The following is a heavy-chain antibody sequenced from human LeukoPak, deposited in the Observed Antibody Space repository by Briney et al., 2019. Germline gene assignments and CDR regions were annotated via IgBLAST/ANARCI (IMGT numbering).Heavy chain of an antibody. D-gene: IGHD6-19*01. Sequence: GASVKVSCKDSGYTFTSYSMHWVRQAPGQRLEWMGWINAGNGNTKYSQKFQGRVTITRDTYASTAYMELSSLKSEDTAVYYCAKSMVAGIGRYYGMDVWGQGTKVTVSS. J-gene: IGHJ6*02. CDR2: INAGNGNT. V-gene: IGHV1-3*01. CDR3: AKSMVAGIGRYYGMDV. CDR1: GYTFTSYS.